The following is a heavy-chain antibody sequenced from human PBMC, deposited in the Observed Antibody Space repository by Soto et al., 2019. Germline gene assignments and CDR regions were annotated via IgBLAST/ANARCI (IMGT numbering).Heavy chain of an antibody. CDR1: GFTFSSYG. J-gene: IGHJ6*02. CDR2: ISYYGSNK. CDR3: AKVDIVATGYYYGMDV. D-gene: IGHD5-12*01. Sequence: GGSLRLSCAASGFTFSSYGMHWVRQAPGKGLEWVAVISYYGSNKYYADSVKGRFTISRDNSKNTLYLQMNSLRAEDTAVYYCAKVDIVATGYYYGMDVWGQGTTVTVSS. V-gene: IGHV3-30*18.